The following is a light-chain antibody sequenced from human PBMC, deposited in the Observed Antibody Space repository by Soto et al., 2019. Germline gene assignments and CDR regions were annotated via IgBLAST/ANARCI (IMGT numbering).Light chain of an antibody. V-gene: IGKV4-1*01. Sequence: DIVMPHSPDSLAVSLGERVIINCKSSQIVLYSSSNKNYLACYQQSPGKPPKLLIYWASTRESGVPDRFSGSGSGTDLPLTISSLQAEHVEVYYCQQYYNTPLKFGGGTKVYIK. J-gene: IGKJ4*02. CDR2: WAS. CDR1: QIVLYSSSNKNY. CDR3: QQYYNTPLK.